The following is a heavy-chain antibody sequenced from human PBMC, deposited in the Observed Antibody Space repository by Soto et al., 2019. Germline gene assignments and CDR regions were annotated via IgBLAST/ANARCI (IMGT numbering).Heavy chain of an antibody. CDR3: ARGGQVRGGLDV. CDR1: GFTVISHY. V-gene: IGHV3-53*01. J-gene: IGHJ6*02. CDR2: IYSGGST. Sequence: EVQLVESGGGLIQPGGSLRLSCAASGFTVISHYMSWVRQAPGKGLEWVSFIYSGGSTYYADSVKGRFTISRDNSKNTLYLQMNSLRAEDKAVYYCARGGQVRGGLDVWGQGTTVTVSS. D-gene: IGHD2-15*01.